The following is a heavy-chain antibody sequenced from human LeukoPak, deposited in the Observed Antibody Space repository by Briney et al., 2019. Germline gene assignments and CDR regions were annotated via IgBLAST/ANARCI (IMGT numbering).Heavy chain of an antibody. V-gene: IGHV1-8*02. CDR2: MNPNSGNT. D-gene: IGHD2-2*01. CDR3: ARGQVGYDAFDI. CDR1: GYTFTGYY. Sequence: ASVKVSCKASGYTFTGYYMHWVRQAPGQGLEWMGWMNPNSGNTGYALKFQGRVTMTRNTSISTAYMELSSLRSEDTAVYYCARGQVGYDAFDIWGQGTMVTVSS. J-gene: IGHJ3*02.